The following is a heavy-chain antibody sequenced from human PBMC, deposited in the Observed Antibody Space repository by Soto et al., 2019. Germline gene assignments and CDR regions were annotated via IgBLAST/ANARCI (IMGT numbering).Heavy chain of an antibody. J-gene: IGHJ5*01. CDR2: ISGSGGST. D-gene: IGHD3-10*01. Sequence: EVQLLESGGGLVQPGGSLRLSCAASGFTFSSYAMSWVRQAPGKGLEWVSVISGSGGSTYYADSVKGRFTISRDNSKNMLYLRMNSLRAQDTAVYDCAKGEGVRGLWFGLLFGWFDPWGQGTLVTVCS. CDR3: AKGEGVRGLWFGLLFGWFDP. V-gene: IGHV3-23*01. CDR1: GFTFSSYA.